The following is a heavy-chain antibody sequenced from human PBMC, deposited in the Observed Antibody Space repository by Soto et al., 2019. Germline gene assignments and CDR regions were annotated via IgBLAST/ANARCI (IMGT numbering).Heavy chain of an antibody. CDR3: ARDPSSRDP. CDR2: ISYDGSNK. CDR1: GFIFSSYA. Sequence: QVQLVESGGGVVQPGRSLRLSCAASGFIFSSYAMHWVRQAPGKGLEWVAGISYDGSNKHYADSVKGRFTISRDDSKNTLYLQMNSLRLDDTAVYYCARDPSSRDPWGQGTLVTVSS. J-gene: IGHJ5*02. V-gene: IGHV3-30-3*01. D-gene: IGHD6-6*01.